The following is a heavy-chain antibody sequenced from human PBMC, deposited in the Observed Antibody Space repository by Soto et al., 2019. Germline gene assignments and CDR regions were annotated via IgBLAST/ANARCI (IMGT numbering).Heavy chain of an antibody. V-gene: IGHV5-51*01. CDR1: GYSFISYW. Sequence: GESLKISCKGSGYSFISYWIGWVRQMPGKGLEWMGIIYPGDSETTYSPSFQGQVTISVDKSITTAYLQWSSLKTSDTAIYYCARWQDYTDSSGYYVDHWGQGSLVTVSS. J-gene: IGHJ4*02. CDR3: ARWQDYTDSSGYYVDH. CDR2: IYPGDSET. D-gene: IGHD3-22*01.